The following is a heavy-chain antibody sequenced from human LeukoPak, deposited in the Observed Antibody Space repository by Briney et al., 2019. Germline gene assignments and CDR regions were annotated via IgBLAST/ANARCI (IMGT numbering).Heavy chain of an antibody. CDR1: GFTFTNYA. CDR2: ISGSGGST. V-gene: IGHV3-23*01. Sequence: GSLRLSCAASGFTFTNYAMSWVRQAPGWGLEWDSAISGSGGSTYYADSVKGRFTISRDNPKNTLYLQMNSLRVEDTAVYYCAKGLPAAMTFDYWGQGTLVTVSS. D-gene: IGHD2-2*01. CDR3: AKGLPAAMTFDY. J-gene: IGHJ4*02.